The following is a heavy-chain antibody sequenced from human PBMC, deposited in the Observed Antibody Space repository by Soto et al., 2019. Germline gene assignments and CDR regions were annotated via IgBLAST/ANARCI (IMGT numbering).Heavy chain of an antibody. CDR3: ATSRRDYYDSSGYSEYFQH. Sequence: ASVKVSCKASGYTFTSYGITWVRQAPGQGLEWMGRISPCGGSTRYAQKLQGRVTMTRDTSTSTVYMELSSLRSEDTAVYYCATSRRDYYDSSGYSEYFQHWGQGTLVTVSS. CDR1: GYTFTSYG. CDR2: ISPCGGST. J-gene: IGHJ1*01. V-gene: IGHV1-18*01. D-gene: IGHD3-22*01.